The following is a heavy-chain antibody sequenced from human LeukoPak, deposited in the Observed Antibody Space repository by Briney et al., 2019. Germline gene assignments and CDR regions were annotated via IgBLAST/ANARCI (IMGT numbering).Heavy chain of an antibody. CDR2: INYSGST. CDR1: GGSFSGYY. D-gene: IGHD4-17*01. CDR3: ARGFPYDDPTEGHYYGMDV. Sequence: SETLSLTCAVYGGSFSGYYWSWIRQPPGKGLEWIGEINYSGSTNYNPSLKSRVTISVDTSKNQFSLKLNSVTAADTAVYYCARGFPYDDPTEGHYYGMDVWGRGTTVTVSS. V-gene: IGHV4-34*01. J-gene: IGHJ6*02.